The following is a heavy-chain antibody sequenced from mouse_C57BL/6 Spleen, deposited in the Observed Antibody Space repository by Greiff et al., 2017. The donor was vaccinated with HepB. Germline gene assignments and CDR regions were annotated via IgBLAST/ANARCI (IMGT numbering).Heavy chain of an antibody. CDR1: GFTFSDYG. V-gene: IGHV5-15*01. D-gene: IGHD4-1*01. J-gene: IGHJ1*03. Sequence: VQLKESGGGLVQPGGSLKLSCAASGFTFSDYGMAWVRQAPRKGPEWVAFISNLAYSIYYADTVTGRFTISRENAKNTLYLEMSSLRSEDTAMYYCARTGNFDVWGTGTTVTVSS. CDR3: ARTGNFDV. CDR2: ISNLAYSI.